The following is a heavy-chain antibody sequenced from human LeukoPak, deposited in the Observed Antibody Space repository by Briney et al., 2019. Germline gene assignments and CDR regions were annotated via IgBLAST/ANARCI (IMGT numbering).Heavy chain of an antibody. J-gene: IGHJ5*02. V-gene: IGHV1-46*01. Sequence: GASVKVSCKASGYTFTSYYMRWVRQAPGQRLEWMGIINPSGGSTSYAQKFQGRVTMTRDMSTSTDYMELSSLRSEDTAVYYCARDNSVEDTAWWFGPWGQGTLVTVSS. D-gene: IGHD4-23*01. CDR3: ARDNSVEDTAWWFGP. CDR2: INPSGGST. CDR1: GYTFTSYY.